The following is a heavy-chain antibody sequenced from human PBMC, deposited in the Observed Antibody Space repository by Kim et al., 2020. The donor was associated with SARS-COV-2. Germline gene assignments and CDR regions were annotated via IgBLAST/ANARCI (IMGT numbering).Heavy chain of an antibody. D-gene: IGHD3-3*01. V-gene: IGHV3-23*01. CDR1: GFTFKTYA. CDR3: AKLQGPSEWLFSLSWFDP. J-gene: IGHJ5*02. Sequence: GGSLRLSCAASGFTFKTYAMSWVRQAPGKGLEWVSSISGDGETTYYAGSVKGRFIISRDNSKNTLFLDLNNLRVEDTAIYHCAKLQGPSEWLFSLSWFDPWGQGTLVTVSS. CDR2: ISGDGETT.